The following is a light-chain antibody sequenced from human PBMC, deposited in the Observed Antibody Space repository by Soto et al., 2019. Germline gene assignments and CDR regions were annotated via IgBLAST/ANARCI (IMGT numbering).Light chain of an antibody. CDR3: QHRSNLPVT. V-gene: IGKV3-11*01. Sequence: EIVLTQSPATLSLSPGERATLSCRASQSVSSYLAWYQQKPGQAPRLLIYDASNRATGIPARFSGSGSGTDFTLTISSLEPEEFAVYYCQHRSNLPVTFGQGTKADIK. J-gene: IGKJ1*01. CDR1: QSVSSY. CDR2: DAS.